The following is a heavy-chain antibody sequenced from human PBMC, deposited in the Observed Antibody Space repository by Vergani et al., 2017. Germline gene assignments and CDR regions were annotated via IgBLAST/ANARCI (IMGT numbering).Heavy chain of an antibody. CDR2: IYPGDSDT. CDR3: ARERIGGDAFDI. Sequence: EVQLVQSGAEVKTPGESLKISCKGSGYSFTSYWIGWVRQMPGKGLEWMGIIYPGDSDTRYSPSLKSRVTISVDTSKNQFSLKLSAVTAADTAVYYCARERIGGDAFDIWGQGTMVTVSS. D-gene: IGHD3-16*02. CDR1: GYSFTSYW. V-gene: IGHV5-51*01. J-gene: IGHJ3*02.